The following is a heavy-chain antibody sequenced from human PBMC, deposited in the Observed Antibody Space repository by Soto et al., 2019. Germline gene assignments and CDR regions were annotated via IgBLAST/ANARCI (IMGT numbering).Heavy chain of an antibody. Sequence: SGPTLVNPTQTLTLTCTFSGFSLSTSGVGVGWIRQPPGKALEWLALIYWDDDKRYSPSLKSRLTITKDTSKNQVVLTMTNMDLVDTATYYCARVNSGWSQRWFDPWGQGTLVTVSS. CDR2: IYWDDDK. D-gene: IGHD6-19*01. J-gene: IGHJ5*02. CDR1: GFSLSTSGVG. V-gene: IGHV2-5*02. CDR3: ARVNSGWSQRWFDP.